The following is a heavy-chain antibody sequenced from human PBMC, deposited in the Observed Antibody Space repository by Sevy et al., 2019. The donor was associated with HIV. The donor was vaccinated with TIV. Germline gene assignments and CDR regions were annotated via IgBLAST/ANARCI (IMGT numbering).Heavy chain of an antibody. V-gene: IGHV3-30*02. CDR2: IRYDGSNK. Sequence: GGSLRLSCAASGFTFSSYGMHWVRQAPGKGLEWVVFIRYDGSNKYYADSVKGRFTISRDNSKNTLYLQMNSLRAEDTAVYYCAKDGCGSCYFRNYYYYGMDVWGQGTTVTVSS. CDR3: AKDGCGSCYFRNYYYYGMDV. J-gene: IGHJ6*02. D-gene: IGHD2-15*01. CDR1: GFTFSSYG.